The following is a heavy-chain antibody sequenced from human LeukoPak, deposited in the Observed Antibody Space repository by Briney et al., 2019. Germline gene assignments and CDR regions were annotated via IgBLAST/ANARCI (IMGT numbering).Heavy chain of an antibody. CDR2: IYYSGST. D-gene: IGHD5-12*01. CDR3: ARGGYRGYEIDY. Sequence: SETLSLTCTVSGDSISSHFWSWIRQPPGKGLEWIGYIYYSGSTNYNPSLKSRVTISVDTSKNQFSLKPSSVTAADTAVYYCARGGYRGYEIDYWGQGTLVTVSS. CDR1: GDSISSHF. J-gene: IGHJ4*02. V-gene: IGHV4-59*11.